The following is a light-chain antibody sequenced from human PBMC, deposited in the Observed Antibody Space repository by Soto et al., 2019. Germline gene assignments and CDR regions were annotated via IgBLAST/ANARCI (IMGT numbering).Light chain of an antibody. CDR1: QTISSW. CDR2: KAS. CDR3: QHYNSYSEA. V-gene: IGKV1-5*03. Sequence: DIQMTQSPSTLSGSVGDRLSITSRSSQTISSWLAWYQQKPGKAPKLLIYKASTLKSGVPSRFSGSGSGTEFTLTISSLRPDDVATYYCQHYNSYSEAFGQGTNVDIK. J-gene: IGKJ1*01.